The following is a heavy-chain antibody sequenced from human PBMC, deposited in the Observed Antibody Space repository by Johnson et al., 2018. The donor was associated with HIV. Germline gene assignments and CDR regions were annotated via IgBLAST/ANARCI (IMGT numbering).Heavy chain of an antibody. CDR2: IRYDGTNK. CDR3: ARAPEVWELRHPGTFDV. D-gene: IGHD3-16*01. Sequence: QVQLVESGGGVVQPGGSLRLSCAASGFTFNSYGMHWVRQAPDKGLEWVAFIRYDGTNKYYVDSVKGRFTISRDNAKNSLFLQMNSLRAEDTAVYYCARAPEVWELRHPGTFDVWGQGTLVTVSS. CDR1: GFTFNSYG. J-gene: IGHJ3*01. V-gene: IGHV3-30*02.